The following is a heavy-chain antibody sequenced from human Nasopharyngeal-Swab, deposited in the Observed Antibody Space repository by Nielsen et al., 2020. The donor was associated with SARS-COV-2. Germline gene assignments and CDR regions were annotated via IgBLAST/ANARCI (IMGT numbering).Heavy chain of an antibody. D-gene: IGHD4-17*01. CDR2: ISSSVSST. CDR3: ARDYGVFGAEAFDI. J-gene: IGHJ3*02. V-gene: IGHV3-48*03. Sequence: GGSLRLSCAAAGFTFSSYEMNWVRQAPGKGLEWVSYISSSVSSTSYADSVKGRFTISRDNAKNSLYLQMNSLIAEDTAVYYCARDYGVFGAEAFDIWGQGTMATVSS. CDR1: GFTFSSYE.